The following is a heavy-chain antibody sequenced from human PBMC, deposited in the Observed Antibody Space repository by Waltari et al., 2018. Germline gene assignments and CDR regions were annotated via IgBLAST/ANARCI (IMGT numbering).Heavy chain of an antibody. V-gene: IGHV1-69*12. CDR3: ARGVVPAAMEHAFDI. D-gene: IGHD2-2*01. CDR1: GGTSSTYA. J-gene: IGHJ3*02. CDR2: IIPIFGTA. Sequence: QVQLVQSGAEVKKPGSSVTVSCKASGGTSSTYAISWVRQAPGQGLEWMGGIIPIFGTANYAQKFQGRVTITADESTSTAYMELSRLRSEDTAVYYCARGVVPAAMEHAFDIWGQGTMVTVSS.